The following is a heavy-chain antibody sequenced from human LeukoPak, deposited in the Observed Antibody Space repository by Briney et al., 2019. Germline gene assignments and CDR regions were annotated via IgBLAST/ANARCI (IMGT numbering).Heavy chain of an antibody. J-gene: IGHJ4*02. CDR1: GFTFSDYW. Sequence: PGGSLRLSCAASGFTFSDYWMHWVRQAPGKGPVWVSRIKSDGSSTTYADSVKGRFTISRDNAKNTLYLQLNSLRVEDTAVYYCARESVLRGYSYGYADSWGQGTLVTVSS. V-gene: IGHV3-74*01. CDR2: IKSDGSST. CDR3: ARESVLRGYSYGYADS. D-gene: IGHD5-18*01.